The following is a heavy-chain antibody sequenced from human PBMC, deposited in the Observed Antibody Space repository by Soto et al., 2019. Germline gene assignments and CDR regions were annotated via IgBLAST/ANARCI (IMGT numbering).Heavy chain of an antibody. CDR1: GFTFSSYS. CDR2: ISSSSSYI. D-gene: IGHD2-2*01. V-gene: IGHV3-21*01. J-gene: IGHJ4*02. CDR3: ARDREPAAIGICDY. Sequence: GGSLRLSCAASGFTFSSYSMNWVRQAPGKGLEWVSSISSSSSYIYYADSVKGRFTISRDNAKNSLYLQMNSLRAEDTAVYYCARDREPAAIGICDYWGQGTLVTVSS.